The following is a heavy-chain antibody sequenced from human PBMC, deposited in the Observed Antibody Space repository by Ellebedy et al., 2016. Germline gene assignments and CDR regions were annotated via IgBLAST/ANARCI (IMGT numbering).Heavy chain of an antibody. CDR1: GGSISSYY. J-gene: IGHJ5*02. CDR2: IYYSGST. V-gene: IGHV4-59*01. Sequence: SETLSLTCTVSGGSISSYYWSWIRQPPGKGLEWIGYIYYSGSTNYNPSLKSRVTISVDTSKNQFSLKLSSVTAADTAVYYCAGASGYYYEVRWFDPWGQGTLVTVSS. D-gene: IGHD3-22*01. CDR3: AGASGYYYEVRWFDP.